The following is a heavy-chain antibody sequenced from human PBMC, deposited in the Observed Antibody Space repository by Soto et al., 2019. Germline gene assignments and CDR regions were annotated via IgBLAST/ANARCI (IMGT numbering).Heavy chain of an antibody. J-gene: IGHJ5*02. V-gene: IGHV4-31*03. CDR1: GGSISSVGYY. D-gene: IGHD3-22*01. CDR3: ARGSYYDSSGYYGP. CDR2: IYYSGST. Sequence: QVQLQESGPGLVKPSQTLSLTGTVSGGSISSVGYYWSWIRQHPGKGLEWIGYIYYSGSTYYNPSLKSRVTISVDTSKNQFSLKLSSVTAADTAVYYCARGSYYDSSGYYGPWGQGTLVTVSS.